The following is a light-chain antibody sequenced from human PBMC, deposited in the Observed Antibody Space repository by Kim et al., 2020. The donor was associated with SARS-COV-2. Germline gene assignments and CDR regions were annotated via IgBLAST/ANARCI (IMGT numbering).Light chain of an antibody. CDR1: SSNIGAGYD. CDR3: QSYDISLISSV. Sequence: QRVTISCTGSSSNIGAGYDVHWYQQLPGPAPKLLIYGNSNRPSGVPDRFSGSKSGTSASLAITGLQAEDEADYYCQSYDISLISSVFGGGTQLTVL. CDR2: GNS. J-gene: IGLJ2*01. V-gene: IGLV1-40*01.